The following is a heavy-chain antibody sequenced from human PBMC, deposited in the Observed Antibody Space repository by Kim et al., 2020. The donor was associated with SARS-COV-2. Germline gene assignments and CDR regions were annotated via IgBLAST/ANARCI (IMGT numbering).Heavy chain of an antibody. Sequence: GSLRLSCAASGFTVSSNYMSWVRQAPGKGLEWVSVIYSGGSTYYPDSVKGRFTISRDNSKNTLYLQMNSLRAEDTAVYYCARDVTPDTAMVIAGAFDIWGQGTMVTVSS. V-gene: IGHV3-66*02. D-gene: IGHD5-18*01. J-gene: IGHJ3*02. CDR3: ARDVTPDTAMVIAGAFDI. CDR2: IYSGGST. CDR1: GFTVSSNY.